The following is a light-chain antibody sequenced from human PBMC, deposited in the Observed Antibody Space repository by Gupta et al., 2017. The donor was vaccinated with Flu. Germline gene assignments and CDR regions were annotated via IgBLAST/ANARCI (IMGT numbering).Light chain of an antibody. V-gene: IGKV1-9*01. J-gene: IGKJ3*01. CDR2: ATS. CDR3: QQVIAYPVS. CDR1: QDIRNY. Sequence: IQLTQSPSLLSASVGDRVTITCRASQDIRNYLAWYKQEPGKAPELLIYATSTLQSGVPSSFSGSGSGTEFSLTISSLQPEDFATYYCQQVIAYPVSFGPGTKV.